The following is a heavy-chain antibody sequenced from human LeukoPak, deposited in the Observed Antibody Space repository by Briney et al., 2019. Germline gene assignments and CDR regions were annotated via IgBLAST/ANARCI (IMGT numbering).Heavy chain of an antibody. V-gene: IGHV3-7*01. D-gene: IGHD6-19*01. J-gene: IGHJ4*02. CDR1: GFTFSSYW. CDR3: ARDLKRGYSSGRYSWGTGSSNDY. Sequence: GGSLRLSCAASGFTFSSYWMSWVRQAPGKGLEWVANIKQDGREKYYVDSVKGRFTISRDNAKNSLDLQMTSLRAEDTAVYYCARDLKRGYSSGRYSWGTGSSNDYWGQGTLVTVSS. CDR2: IKQDGREK.